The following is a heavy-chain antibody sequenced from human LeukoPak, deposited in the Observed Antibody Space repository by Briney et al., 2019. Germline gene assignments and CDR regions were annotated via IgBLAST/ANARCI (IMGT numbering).Heavy chain of an antibody. CDR2: ISNSRSYI. CDR3: VRDGNYYDSSGPYYFDY. D-gene: IGHD3-22*01. Sequence: TGGSLRLSCAASRFTFSSYSINWVRQAPGKGLEWVSSISNSRSYIFYADSVKGRFTISRDNAKNSLYLQMNSLRVEDTAVYYCVRDGNYYDSSGPYYFDYWGQGTLVTVSS. V-gene: IGHV3-21*01. CDR1: RFTFSSYS. J-gene: IGHJ4*02.